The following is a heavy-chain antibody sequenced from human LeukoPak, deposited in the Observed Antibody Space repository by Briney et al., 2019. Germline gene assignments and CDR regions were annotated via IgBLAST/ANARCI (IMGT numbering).Heavy chain of an antibody. V-gene: IGHV3-30*02. Sequence: GGSLRLSCAASGYTFSGYGMHWVRQAPGKGLEWVAFIRYDGSNKYYTDSVKGRFTISRDNSKNMLYLQMNSLRPEDTAVYYCARVSRRIVHGAGAWFDPWGQGTLVTVSS. CDR1: GYTFSGYG. D-gene: IGHD1-26*01. CDR2: IRYDGSNK. CDR3: ARVSRRIVHGAGAWFDP. J-gene: IGHJ5*02.